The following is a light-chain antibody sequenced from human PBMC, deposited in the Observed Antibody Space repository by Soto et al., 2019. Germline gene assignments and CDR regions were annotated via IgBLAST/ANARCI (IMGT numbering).Light chain of an antibody. CDR3: EAWDASLSACV. J-gene: IGLJ1*01. CDR2: YNN. Sequence: QSVLTQPPSASGTAGQVVTISCSGGDSNIGSNSVYWYQHLPRMAPKLLIHYNNQRPSGVPDRFSGSRSGTSASLAIVGLRSEDEAVYYCEAWDASLSACVFGNGTKVTVL. CDR1: DSNIGSNS. V-gene: IGLV1-47*02.